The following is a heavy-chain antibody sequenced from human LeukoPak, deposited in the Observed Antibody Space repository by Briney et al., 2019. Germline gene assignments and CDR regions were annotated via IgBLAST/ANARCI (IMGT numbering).Heavy chain of an antibody. J-gene: IGHJ4*02. CDR1: GYNFTTYY. CDR3: ATVRRDGSWEKY. CDR2: INPSGGST. V-gene: IGHV1-46*01. Sequence: ASVKVSCKASGYNFTTYYIHWVRQAPGQGLEWMAIINPSGGSTSYAQRFQGRVTVTRDTSTSTVYMELSSLRSEDTALYYCATVRRDGSWEKYWGQGTLVTVSS. D-gene: IGHD5-24*01.